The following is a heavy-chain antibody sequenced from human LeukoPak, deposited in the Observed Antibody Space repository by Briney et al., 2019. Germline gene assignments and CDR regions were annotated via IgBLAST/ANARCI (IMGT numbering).Heavy chain of an antibody. Sequence: GGSLRLSCAASGFTVSSNYMSWVRQAPGKGLEWVSVIYSGGSTYYADSVKGRFTISRDNSKNTLYLQMNSLRAEDTAVYYCARDQRVFLRPVGGRAFDIWGQGTMVAVSS. J-gene: IGHJ3*02. D-gene: IGHD2/OR15-2a*01. V-gene: IGHV3-66*01. CDR1: GFTVSSNY. CDR2: IYSGGST. CDR3: ARDQRVFLRPVGGRAFDI.